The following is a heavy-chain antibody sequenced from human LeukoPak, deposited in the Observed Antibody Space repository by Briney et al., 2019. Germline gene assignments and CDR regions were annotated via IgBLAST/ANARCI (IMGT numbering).Heavy chain of an antibody. CDR1: GGTFSSYA. J-gene: IGHJ6*02. Sequence: GSSVKVSCKASGGTFSSYAISWVRQAPGQGLEWMGWIIPIFGTANYAQKFQGRVTITADEATSTAYMELSSLRSEDTAVYYCARAGSPRWFGELLPKYLGTRSHYYYYGMDVWGQGTTVTVSS. V-gene: IGHV1-69*01. D-gene: IGHD3-10*01. CDR3: ARAGSPRWFGELLPKYLGTRSHYYYYGMDV. CDR2: IIPIFGTA.